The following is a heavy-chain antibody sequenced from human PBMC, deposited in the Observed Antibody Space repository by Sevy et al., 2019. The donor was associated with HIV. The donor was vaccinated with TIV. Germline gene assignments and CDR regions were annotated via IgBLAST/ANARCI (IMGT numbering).Heavy chain of an antibody. J-gene: IGHJ3*02. Sequence: GGSLRLSCAVSGFTFSSYGMHWVRQAPGRGLEWVAVIWYDGSKKYYVDSVKGRFTVSRDNSKNTLYLQMNNLRAEDTAVYYCARDGRYYYDSSGYRGADDTFDIWGQGTMVTVSS. CDR1: GFTFSSYG. CDR3: ARDGRYYYDSSGYRGADDTFDI. V-gene: IGHV3-33*01. D-gene: IGHD3-22*01. CDR2: IWYDGSKK.